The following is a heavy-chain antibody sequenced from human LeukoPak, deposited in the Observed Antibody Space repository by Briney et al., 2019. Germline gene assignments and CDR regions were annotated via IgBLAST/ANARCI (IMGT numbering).Heavy chain of an antibody. J-gene: IGHJ6*02. D-gene: IGHD2-15*01. V-gene: IGHV3-23*01. CDR1: GFTFSSYE. CDR2: ISGSGGST. Sequence: PGGSLRLSCAASGFTFSSYEMNWVRQAPGKGLEWVSAISGSGGSTYYADSVKGRFTISRDNSKNTLYLQMNSLRAEDTAVYYCAKDQGKVHCSGGSCGYYYYGMDVWGQGTTVTVSS. CDR3: AKDQGKVHCSGGSCGYYYYGMDV.